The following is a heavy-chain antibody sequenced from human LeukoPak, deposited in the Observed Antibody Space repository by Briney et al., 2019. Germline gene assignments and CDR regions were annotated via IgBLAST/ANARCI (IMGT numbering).Heavy chain of an antibody. CDR1: GGSFRGYY. CDR3: ARARYQLLSFGWFDP. V-gene: IGHV4-34*01. D-gene: IGHD2-2*01. J-gene: IGHJ5*02. Sequence: PSETLSLTCAVYGGSFRGYYWSWIRQPPGKGLEWIGEINHSGSTNYNPSLKSRVTISVDTSKNQFSLKLSSVTAADTAVYYCARARYQLLSFGWFDPWGQGTLVTVSS. CDR2: INHSGST.